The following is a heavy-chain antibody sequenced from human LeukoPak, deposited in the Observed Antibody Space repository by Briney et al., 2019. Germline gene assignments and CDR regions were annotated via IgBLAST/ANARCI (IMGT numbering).Heavy chain of an antibody. CDR3: ARDNPPLYYYMDV. CDR2: ISYDGSNK. CDR1: GFTFSSYA. J-gene: IGHJ6*03. V-gene: IGHV3-30-3*01. Sequence: GGSLRLSCAASGFTFSSYAMHWVRQAPGKGLEWVAVISYDGSNKYYADSVKGRFTISRDNSKNTLYLQMNSLGAEDTAVYYCARDNPPLYYYMDVWGKGTTVTVSS.